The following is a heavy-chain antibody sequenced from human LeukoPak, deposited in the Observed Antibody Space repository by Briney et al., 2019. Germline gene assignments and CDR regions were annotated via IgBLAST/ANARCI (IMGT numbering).Heavy chain of an antibody. CDR3: AKKSPGTTSPFDS. CDR1: GFTFSIYG. D-gene: IGHD1-14*01. CDR2: IRYDGSNK. Sequence: PGGSLRLSCAASGFTFSIYGMHWVRQAPGKGLEWVAYIRYDGSNKDYADSVKGRFTISRDNSKNTMYPQMNSLRAEDTAVYYCAKKSPGTTSPFDSWGQGTLVTVSS. J-gene: IGHJ4*02. V-gene: IGHV3-30*02.